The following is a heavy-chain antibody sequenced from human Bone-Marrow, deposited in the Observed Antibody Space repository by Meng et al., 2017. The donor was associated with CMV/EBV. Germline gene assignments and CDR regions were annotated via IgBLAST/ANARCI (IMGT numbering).Heavy chain of an antibody. Sequence: ASVKVSCKASGYTFTSYDINWVRQATGQGLEWMGWMNPNSGNTVYAQKFQGRVTITRNTSISTAYMELSSLRSEDTAVYYCARDIRRKNGYCSSTSCRTDAFDIWGQGTMVTVSS. D-gene: IGHD2-2*03. J-gene: IGHJ3*02. V-gene: IGHV1-8*02. CDR2: MNPNSGNT. CDR1: GYTFTSYD. CDR3: ARDIRRKNGYCSSTSCRTDAFDI.